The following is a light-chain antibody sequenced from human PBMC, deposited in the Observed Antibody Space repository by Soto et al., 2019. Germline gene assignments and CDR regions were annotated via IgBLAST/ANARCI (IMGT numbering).Light chain of an antibody. J-gene: IGLJ3*02. CDR3: SSYAGSNNFVV. CDR2: EVP. CDR1: SSDMGTYNY. V-gene: IGLV2-8*01. Sequence: QSVLTQPPSASGSLGQSVTISCTGSSSDMGTYNYVSWYQQNPGKAPKLMISEVPKRPSGVPDRFYGSKSGNKASLTVSGLQADDEADYYCSSYAGSNNFVVFGGGTKLTVL.